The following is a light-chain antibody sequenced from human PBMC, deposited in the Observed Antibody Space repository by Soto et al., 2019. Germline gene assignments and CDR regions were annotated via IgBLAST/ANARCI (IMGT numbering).Light chain of an antibody. J-gene: IGKJ2*01. V-gene: IGKV1-5*01. CDR1: QTLNRW. Sequence: DIQMTQSPATLSASLGDRVTITCRASQTLNRWLAWYQQKPRKAPKLLIYDGSTLQSGVPSRFSGSGSGTEFTRTSSSLQPDDVATYCCQQYTALWYTFGQGT. CDR3: QQYTALWYT. CDR2: DGS.